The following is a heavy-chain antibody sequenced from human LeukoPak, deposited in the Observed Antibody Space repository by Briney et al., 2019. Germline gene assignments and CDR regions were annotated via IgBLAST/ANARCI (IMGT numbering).Heavy chain of an antibody. J-gene: IGHJ4*02. D-gene: IGHD3-3*01. CDR3: ARESEIRFLEWLYVFDY. Sequence: PGGSLRLSCEASGFTFSSYWMHWVRQIPGKGLMWVSRIESNGLTLYADSVKGRFTISRDNAKNSLYLQMNSLRAEDTAVYYCARESEIRFLEWLYVFDYWGQGTLVTVSS. CDR1: GFTFSSYW. V-gene: IGHV3-74*01. CDR2: IESNGLT.